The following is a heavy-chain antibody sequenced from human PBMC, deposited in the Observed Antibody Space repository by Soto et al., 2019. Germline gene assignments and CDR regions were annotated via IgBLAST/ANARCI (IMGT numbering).Heavy chain of an antibody. CDR2: IYYRGIS. CDR3: ARGSKARFGTEIFDI. D-gene: IGHD3-10*01. CDR1: GGSISNYY. Sequence: SETLSLTCAFSGGSISNYYCNWIRQHQGKGLEGIGFIYYRGISSYNPSLKSPVTMSVDTAKNQFSLKLTSVTAADTAVYYCARGSKARFGTEIFDIWGQVTMVTVPS. J-gene: IGHJ3*02. V-gene: IGHV4-59*12.